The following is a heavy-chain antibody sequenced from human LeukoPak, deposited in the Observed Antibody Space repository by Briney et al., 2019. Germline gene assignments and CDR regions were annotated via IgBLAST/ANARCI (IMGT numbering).Heavy chain of an antibody. CDR3: ARDYYDSSGYYYDAFDI. V-gene: IGHV1-18*01. CDR2: INTYNGNT. J-gene: IGHJ3*02. D-gene: IGHD3-22*01. CDR1: GYTFTSYG. Sequence: ASVKVSCKASGYTFTSYGISWVRQAPGQGREWMGWINTYNGNTNYEQKLQGRVTMTTDTSTNTAYMELRSLRSDDTAVYYCARDYYDSSGYYYDAFDIWGQGTMVTVSS.